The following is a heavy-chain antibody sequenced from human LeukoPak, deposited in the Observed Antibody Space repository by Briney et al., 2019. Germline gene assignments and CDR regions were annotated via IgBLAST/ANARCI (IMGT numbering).Heavy chain of an antibody. V-gene: IGHV3-23*01. CDR2: ISSSGGTT. CDR1: GFTFRSYA. D-gene: IGHD6-25*01. CDR3: AKAPPGSGSIFDY. J-gene: IGHJ4*02. Sequence: PGRSLRLSCAASGFTFRSYAMRWVRQAPGKGLQCVSSISSSGGTTYYADSVKGRFTISRDNSRDTLYLQMNSLKTEDTAVYYCAKAPPGSGSIFDYWGQGTLVTVSS.